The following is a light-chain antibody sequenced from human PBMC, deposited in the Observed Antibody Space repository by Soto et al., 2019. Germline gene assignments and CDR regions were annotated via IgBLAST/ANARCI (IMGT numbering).Light chain of an antibody. Sequence: EFVLKQSPGTVSLSPGERATLSCRASQTVRNNYLAWYQQKPGQAPRLLIYAASSRASGIPDRFSGSGSGTDFTLSINGLDPEDLAVYYCQQYGTVPWTFGQGTKVDIK. J-gene: IGKJ1*01. CDR2: AAS. CDR3: QQYGTVPWT. CDR1: QTVRNNY. V-gene: IGKV3-20*01.